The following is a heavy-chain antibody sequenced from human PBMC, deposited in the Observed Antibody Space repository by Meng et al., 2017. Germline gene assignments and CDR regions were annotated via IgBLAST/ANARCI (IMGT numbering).Heavy chain of an antibody. CDR3: ARLSRTRRNGGGIYWFDP. V-gene: IGHV5-51*01. D-gene: IGHD4-23*01. CDR1: GYSFTSYW. CDR2: IYPGDSDN. J-gene: IGHJ5*02. Sequence: GESLKISCKGSGYSFTSYWIGWVRQMPGEGLEWMRIIYPGDSDNRYSPSFQGQVTISADKSISTAYLKWSSLKASDTAMYYCARLSRTRRNGGGIYWFDPWGQGTLVTVSS.